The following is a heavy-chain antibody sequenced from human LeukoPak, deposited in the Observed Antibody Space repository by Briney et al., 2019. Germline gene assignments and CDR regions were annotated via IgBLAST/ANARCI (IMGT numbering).Heavy chain of an antibody. CDR2: ISSNGGST. Sequence: GGSLRLSCAASGFTFSSYAMHWVRQAPGKGLEYVSAISSNGGSTYYADSVKGRFTISRDNSKNTLYLQMSSLRAEDTAVYYCVERDGYKFDYWGQGTLVTVSS. CDR3: VERDGYKFDY. CDR1: GFTFSSYA. D-gene: IGHD5-24*01. V-gene: IGHV3-64D*06. J-gene: IGHJ4*02.